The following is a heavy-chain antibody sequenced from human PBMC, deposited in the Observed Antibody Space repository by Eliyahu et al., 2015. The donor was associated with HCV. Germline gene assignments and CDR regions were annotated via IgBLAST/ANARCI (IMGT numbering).Heavy chain of an antibody. CDR1: GGSISKSLFY. J-gene: IGHJ4*02. Sequence: QLQLQESGPGLVKPSETLSLTCXVSGGSISKSLFYWAWIRQPPGKGLECIGNIHSSGRPFYNPSLRSRVTISLDTSKNHFSLKLSSVAAADTAVYYCARMRNDYGGGYFDSWGQGALVTVSS. V-gene: IGHV4-39*02. CDR3: ARMRNDYGGGYFDS. D-gene: IGHD4-23*01. CDR2: IHSSGRP.